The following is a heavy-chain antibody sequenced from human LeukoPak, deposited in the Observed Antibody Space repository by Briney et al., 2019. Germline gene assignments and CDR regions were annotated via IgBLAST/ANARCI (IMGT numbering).Heavy chain of an antibody. D-gene: IGHD1-1*01. CDR1: GFTFNYYW. J-gene: IGHJ4*02. Sequence: GGSLRLSCAASGFTFNYYWMSWVRQAPGKGLDWVANINEDGSVKHYVDSVKGRFTISRDNAKNSVYLHMNSLRAEDTAVYYCATSAPAAGTEWGQGILVTVSS. CDR3: ATSAPAAGTE. V-gene: IGHV3-7*03. CDR2: INEDGSVK.